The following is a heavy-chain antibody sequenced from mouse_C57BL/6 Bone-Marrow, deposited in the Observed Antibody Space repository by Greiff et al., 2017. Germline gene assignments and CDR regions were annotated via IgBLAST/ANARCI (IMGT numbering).Heavy chain of an antibody. J-gene: IGHJ4*01. Sequence: VKLMESGPELVKPGASVKISCKASGYAFSSSWMNWVKQRPGKGLEWIGRIYPGDGDTNYNGKFKGKATLTADKSSSTAYMQLSSLTSEDSAVYFCARSEYYGFYAMDYWGQGTSVTVSS. CDR1: GYAFSSSW. CDR3: ARSEYYGFYAMDY. CDR2: IYPGDGDT. V-gene: IGHV1-82*01. D-gene: IGHD1-1*01.